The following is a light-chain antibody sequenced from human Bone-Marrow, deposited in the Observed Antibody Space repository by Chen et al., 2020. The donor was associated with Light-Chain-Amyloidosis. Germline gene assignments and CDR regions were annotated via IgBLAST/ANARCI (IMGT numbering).Light chain of an antibody. CDR2: DVN. CDR3: SSYAGTYTWV. CDR1: SSDVGAYTY. Sequence: QSALTQPRSVSGSLGRSVTISCTGTSSDVGAYTYVSWYQQHPGKAPKLIIYDVNKRPSGVPDRFSGSQSGSTASLTISRLQADDESDDFCSSYAGTYTWVFGGGTKLTVL. V-gene: IGLV2-11*01. J-gene: IGLJ3*02.